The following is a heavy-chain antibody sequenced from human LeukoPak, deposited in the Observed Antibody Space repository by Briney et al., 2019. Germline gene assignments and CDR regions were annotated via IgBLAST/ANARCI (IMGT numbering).Heavy chain of an antibody. Sequence: GGSLRLSCAASGFTFSNYGMNWVRQAPGKGLEWVSAISGSGGSTYYADSVKGRFTISRDNSKNTLYLQMNSLRAEDTAVYYCAKDRWELLRSFGYWGQGTLVTVSS. CDR1: GFTFSNYG. D-gene: IGHD1-26*01. CDR3: AKDRWELLRSFGY. J-gene: IGHJ4*02. V-gene: IGHV3-23*01. CDR2: ISGSGGST.